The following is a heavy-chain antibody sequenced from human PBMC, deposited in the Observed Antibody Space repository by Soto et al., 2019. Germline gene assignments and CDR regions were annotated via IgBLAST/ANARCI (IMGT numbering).Heavy chain of an antibody. Sequence: SLRLSCAASGFTFSSYAMHWVRQAPGKGLEWVAVISYDGSNKYYADSVKGRFTISRDNSKNTLYLQMNSLRAEDTAVYYCARGVSIVVTKAHFDYWGQGTLVTVSS. J-gene: IGHJ4*02. V-gene: IGHV3-30-3*01. D-gene: IGHD5-12*01. CDR1: GFTFSSYA. CDR3: ARGVSIVVTKAHFDY. CDR2: ISYDGSNK.